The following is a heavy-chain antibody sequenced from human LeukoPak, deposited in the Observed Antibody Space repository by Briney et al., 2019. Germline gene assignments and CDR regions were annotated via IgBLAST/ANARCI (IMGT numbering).Heavy chain of an antibody. V-gene: IGHV4-4*07. Sequence: SETLSLTCTVSGGSISSYYWSWIPQPAGEGLEWIGRIHTTGSTNYNPSLNSRVTMSLDTSKNQFSLKLTSVTAADTAVYFCATRIGGGTSYYFDYWGQGSLVTVSS. J-gene: IGHJ4*02. CDR3: ATRIGGGTSYYFDY. D-gene: IGHD6-6*01. CDR1: GGSISSYY. CDR2: IHTTGST.